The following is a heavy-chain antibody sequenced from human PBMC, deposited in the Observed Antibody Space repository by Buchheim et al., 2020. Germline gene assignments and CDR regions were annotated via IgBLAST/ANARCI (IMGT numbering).Heavy chain of an antibody. V-gene: IGHV3-23*01. D-gene: IGHD1-26*01. CDR3: AKDLKDVGATTGSFDY. J-gene: IGHJ4*02. Sequence: EVQLLESGGGLVQPGGSLRLSCAASGFTFSSYAMSWVRQAPGKGLEWVSAISGSGGSTYYADSVKGRFTISRDNSKNTLYLQMNSQGAEDTAVYYCAKDLKDVGATTGSFDYWGQGTL. CDR2: ISGSGGST. CDR1: GFTFSSYA.